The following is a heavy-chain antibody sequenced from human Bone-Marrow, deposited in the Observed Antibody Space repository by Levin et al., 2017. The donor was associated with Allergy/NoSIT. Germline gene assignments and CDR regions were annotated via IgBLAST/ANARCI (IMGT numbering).Heavy chain of an antibody. V-gene: IGHV3-48*01. CDR3: ARRQMIGGFDI. CDR2: ISSSQTTI. CDR1: GFTFSSYS. D-gene: IGHD3-16*01. Sequence: PGGSLRLSCVASGFTFSSYSMTWVRQAPGKGLETMSYISSSQTTIYYADSVKGRFSISRDNAKNSLFLQMNNLRGEDTAVYFCARRQMIGGFDIWGQGTLVTVSS. J-gene: IGHJ3*02.